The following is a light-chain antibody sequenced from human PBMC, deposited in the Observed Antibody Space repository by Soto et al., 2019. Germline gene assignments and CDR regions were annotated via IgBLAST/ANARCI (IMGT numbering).Light chain of an antibody. CDR1: SSDVGGYNS. Sequence: QAVVTQPASVSGSPGQSITISCTGTSSDVGGYNSVSWYRQDPGKAPKLMIYDVTNRPSGVSNRFSGSKSGNTASLTISGLQAEDEADYYCSSFTSDITYVFGTGTQLTVL. CDR3: SSFTSDITYV. V-gene: IGLV2-14*01. CDR2: DVT. J-gene: IGLJ1*01.